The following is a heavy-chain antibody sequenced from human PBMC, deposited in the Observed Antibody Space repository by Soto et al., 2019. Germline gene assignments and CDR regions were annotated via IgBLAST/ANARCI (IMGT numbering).Heavy chain of an antibody. V-gene: IGHV1-18*04. CDR1: GYTFTTYT. CDR2: ISVHNGNR. D-gene: IGHD6-13*01. CDR3: GRLQQRGSD. J-gene: IGHJ2*01. Sequence: ASVKVSCKASGYTFTTYTITWVRQAPGQGLEWMGWISVHNGNRDYAQRFQGRVTLTTDTSTSTAYMELRSLRSDDTAVYYCGRLQQRGSDGGR.